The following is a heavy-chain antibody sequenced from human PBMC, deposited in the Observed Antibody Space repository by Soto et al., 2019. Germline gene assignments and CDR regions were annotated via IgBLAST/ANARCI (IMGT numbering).Heavy chain of an antibody. D-gene: IGHD2-2*01. Sequence: ASVKVSCKASGYTFTSYDINWVRQATGQGLEWMGWMNPNSGNTGYAQKFQGRVTMTRNTSISTAYMELSSLRSEDTAVYYCARGRYCSSTSCYLGWFDPWGQGALVTVSS. CDR2: MNPNSGNT. CDR1: GYTFTSYD. J-gene: IGHJ5*02. CDR3: ARGRYCSSTSCYLGWFDP. V-gene: IGHV1-8*01.